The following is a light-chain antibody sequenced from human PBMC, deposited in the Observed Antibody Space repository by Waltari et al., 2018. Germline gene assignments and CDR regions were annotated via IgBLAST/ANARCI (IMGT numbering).Light chain of an antibody. J-gene: IGKJ2*03. CDR2: WAS. CDR1: QSVLPSPNNKNY. V-gene: IGKV4-1*01. CDR3: QQYHITPTS. Sequence: DIVMTQSPESLAVSLGETATIKCKSSQSVLPSPNNKNYLAWYQQKQGHPPKLLMHWASVREYGVPDRVSGSGSGTDFTLTISGLRAEDVAVYYCQQYHITPTSFGQGTKLEI.